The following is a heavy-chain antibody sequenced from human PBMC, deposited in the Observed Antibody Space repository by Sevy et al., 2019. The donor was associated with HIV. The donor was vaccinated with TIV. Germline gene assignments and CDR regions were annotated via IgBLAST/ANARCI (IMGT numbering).Heavy chain of an antibody. CDR1: GFTFSTYS. CDR2: INAGGSSI. CDR3: ARYLPTPGTRCLDP. V-gene: IGHV3-23*01. Sequence: GGSLRLSCAASGFTFSTYSMSWVRQAPGKELEWVSTINAGGSSIYYADSVKGRFTISRDNSNNALYLQMNSLRADDTAVYYCARYLPTPGTRCLDPWGQGTLVTVSS. J-gene: IGHJ5*02. D-gene: IGHD6-13*01.